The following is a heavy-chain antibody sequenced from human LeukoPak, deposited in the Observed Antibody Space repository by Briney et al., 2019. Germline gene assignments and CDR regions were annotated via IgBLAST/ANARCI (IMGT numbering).Heavy chain of an antibody. D-gene: IGHD5-18*01. V-gene: IGHV3-21*01. Sequence: PGVSLRLSCAASGFTFSSYSMNWVRQAPGKGLEWVSSISSSSSYIYYADSVKGRFTISRDNSKNTLYLQMNSLRAEDTAVYYCARLPEYRTIDYWGQGTLVTVSS. CDR2: ISSSSSYI. J-gene: IGHJ4*02. CDR1: GFTFSSYS. CDR3: ARLPEYRTIDY.